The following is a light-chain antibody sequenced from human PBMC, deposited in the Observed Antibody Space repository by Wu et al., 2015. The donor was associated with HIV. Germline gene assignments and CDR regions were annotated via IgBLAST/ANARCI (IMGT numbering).Light chain of an antibody. CDR1: QSISTA. CDR2: GAS. CDR3: QQYHSSPYN. V-gene: IGKV3-20*01. Sequence: EVVLTQSPATLSLSPGERATLSCRASQSISTALAWFQQRPGQAPTLLIYGASYRATGVPDRFSASGSGADFSLTIRGLEPEDFAVYYCQQYHSSPYNFGQGTRLEIK. J-gene: IGKJ2*01.